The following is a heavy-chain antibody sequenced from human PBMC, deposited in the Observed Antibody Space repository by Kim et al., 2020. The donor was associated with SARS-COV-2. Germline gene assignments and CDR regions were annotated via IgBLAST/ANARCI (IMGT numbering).Heavy chain of an antibody. D-gene: IGHD3-22*01. CDR3: ARGHYYDSSGYLATGNWFDP. CDR2: IWYDGSNK. J-gene: IGHJ5*02. Sequence: GGSLRLSCAASGFTFSSYGMHWVRQAPGKGLEWVAVIWYDGSNKYYADSVKGRFTISRDNSKNTLYLQMNSLRAEDTAVYYCARGHYYDSSGYLATGNWFDPWGQGTLVTVSS. V-gene: IGHV3-33*01. CDR1: GFTFSSYG.